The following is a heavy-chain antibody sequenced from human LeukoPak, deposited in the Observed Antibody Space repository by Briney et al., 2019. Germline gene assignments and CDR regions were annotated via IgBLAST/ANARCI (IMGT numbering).Heavy chain of an antibody. CDR1: GYTFTSYD. CDR2: MNPNSGNT. D-gene: IGHD4-23*01. CDR3: ARSEVVKGIFDY. Sequence: ASVKVSCKASGYTFTSYDINWVRQATGQGLEWMGWMNPNSGNTGYAQKFQGRVTMTRNTSISTAYMELSSLRSEDTAVYYCARSEVVKGIFDYWGQGTLVTVSS. V-gene: IGHV1-8*01. J-gene: IGHJ4*02.